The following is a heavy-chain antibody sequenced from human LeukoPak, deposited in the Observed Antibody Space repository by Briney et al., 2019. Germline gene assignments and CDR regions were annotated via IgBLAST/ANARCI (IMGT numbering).Heavy chain of an antibody. V-gene: IGHV3-23*01. J-gene: IGHJ1*01. Sequence: GGSLRLSCAASGFTFSSYAMSWVRQAPGKGLEWVSAISGSGGSTYYADSVKGRFTISRDNSKNTLYLQMNSLRAEDTAVYYCAQQVGYCSSGNCYFTYWGQGTLVTVSS. CDR2: ISGSGGST. CDR3: AQQVGYCSSGNCYFTY. D-gene: IGHD2-15*01. CDR1: GFTFSSYA.